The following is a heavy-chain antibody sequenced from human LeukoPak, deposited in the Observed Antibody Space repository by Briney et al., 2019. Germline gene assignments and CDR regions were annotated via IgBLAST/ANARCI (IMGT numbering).Heavy chain of an antibody. CDR3: ARDRYFQY. D-gene: IGHD1-14*01. Sequence: PGGSLRVSCAASGFTFSSSWMSWVRQAPGKGLGWVANIKEDGSEKHYVDSVKGRFTISRENAKNSLHLQMNSLRAEDTAVYYCARDRYFQYWGQGTLVTVSS. J-gene: IGHJ1*01. CDR2: IKEDGSEK. CDR1: GFTFSSSW. V-gene: IGHV3-7*01.